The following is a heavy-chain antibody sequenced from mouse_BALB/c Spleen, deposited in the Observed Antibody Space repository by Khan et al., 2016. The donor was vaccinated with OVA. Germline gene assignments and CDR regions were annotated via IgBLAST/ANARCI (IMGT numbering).Heavy chain of an antibody. Sequence: EVELVESGGGLVQPGGSRKLSCAASGFTFSSYGMHWVRQAPERGLEWVAYISGVSNTIYYADTVKGRFTISRDNPRNTLFLQMTSLMSEDTAMYYCATSYFYGYYFDYWGPGTTLTVSS. J-gene: IGHJ2*01. D-gene: IGHD1-1*01. CDR3: ATSYFYGYYFDY. V-gene: IGHV5-17*02. CDR2: ISGVSNTI. CDR1: GFTFSSYG.